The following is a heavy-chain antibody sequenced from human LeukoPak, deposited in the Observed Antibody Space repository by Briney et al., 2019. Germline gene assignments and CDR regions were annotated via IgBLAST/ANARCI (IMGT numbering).Heavy chain of an antibody. J-gene: IGHJ6*03. CDR3: ARGLAARLKGYYYYYMDV. Sequence: SETLSLTCTVSGGSISSSSYYWGWIRQPPGKGLEWIGSIYYSGSTCYNPSLKSRVTISVDTSKNQFSLKLSSVTAADTAVYYCARGLAARLKGYYYYYMDVWGKGTTVTVSS. CDR2: IYYSGST. CDR1: GGSISSSSYY. V-gene: IGHV4-39*07. D-gene: IGHD6-6*01.